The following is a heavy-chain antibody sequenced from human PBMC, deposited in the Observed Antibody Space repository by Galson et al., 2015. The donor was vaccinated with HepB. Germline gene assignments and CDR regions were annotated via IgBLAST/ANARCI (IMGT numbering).Heavy chain of an antibody. V-gene: IGHV3-48*03. CDR3: ARDPRGWETDFDL. CDR1: GFTFSSYE. Sequence: SLRLSCAASGFTFSSYEMIWVRQAPGMGLEWVSYISGNGFTIYYADSVKGRFTISRDNAKNSLYLQMNSLRVEDTAVYYCARDPRGWETDFDLWGRGTLVAVAS. CDR2: ISGNGFTI. D-gene: IGHD1-26*01. J-gene: IGHJ2*01.